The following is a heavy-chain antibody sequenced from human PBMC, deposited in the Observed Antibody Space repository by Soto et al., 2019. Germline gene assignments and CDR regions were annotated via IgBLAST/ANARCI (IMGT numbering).Heavy chain of an antibody. J-gene: IGHJ6*02. Sequence: LPLTCSVSGGSFSSDSFIWSWVRQFPGKGLEWIGYINYSGTTYYNPSLRSRITMSVDTSKNQFSLNLSSVTAADTAVYYCARDHKWDGMDVWGQGTTVTVSS. V-gene: IGHV4-31*03. D-gene: IGHD1-26*01. CDR1: GGSFSSDSFI. CDR2: INYSGTT. CDR3: ARDHKWDGMDV.